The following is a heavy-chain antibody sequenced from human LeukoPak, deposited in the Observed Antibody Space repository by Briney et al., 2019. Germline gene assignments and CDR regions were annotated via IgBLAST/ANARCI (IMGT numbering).Heavy chain of an antibody. V-gene: IGHV4-39*07. CDR1: GGSISSSSYY. Sequence: KPSETLSLTCTVSGGSISSSSYYWGWIRQPPGKGLEWIGSIYYSGSTYYNPSLKSRVTISVDTSKNQFSLKLSSVTAADTAVYYCARLNRWFDPWGQGTLVTVSS. CDR3: ARLNRWFDP. J-gene: IGHJ5*02. CDR2: IYYSGST. D-gene: IGHD2/OR15-2a*01.